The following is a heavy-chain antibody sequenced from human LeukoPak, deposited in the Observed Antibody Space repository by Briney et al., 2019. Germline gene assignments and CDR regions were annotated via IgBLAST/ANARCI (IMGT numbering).Heavy chain of an antibody. Sequence: GGSLRLSCAASGFTVNSNDMSWVRQAPGKGLEWVANIKQDGSEKYCVDSVKGRFTISRDNAKNSLSLQMNSLRADDTAVYYCARVDGRYYYYYAMDVWGQGTTVTVSS. CDR3: ARVDGRYYYYYAMDV. CDR1: GFTVNSND. CDR2: IKQDGSEK. D-gene: IGHD6-19*01. V-gene: IGHV3-7*01. J-gene: IGHJ6*02.